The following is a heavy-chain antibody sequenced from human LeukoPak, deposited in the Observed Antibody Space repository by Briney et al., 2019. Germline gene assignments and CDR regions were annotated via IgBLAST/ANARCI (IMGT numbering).Heavy chain of an antibody. CDR3: ARVGLGHVYYFGMDV. CDR1: GFTFSSYW. Sequence: GGSLRLSCVASGFTFSSYWMHWVRQAPGKGLVWVSRIHSDGSSTNYADSVKGRFTISRDNAKNTVYLQMNSLRAEDTAVYYCARVGLGHVYYFGMDVWGQGTTVTVPS. CDR2: IHSDGSST. V-gene: IGHV3-74*01. J-gene: IGHJ6*02. D-gene: IGHD3-16*01.